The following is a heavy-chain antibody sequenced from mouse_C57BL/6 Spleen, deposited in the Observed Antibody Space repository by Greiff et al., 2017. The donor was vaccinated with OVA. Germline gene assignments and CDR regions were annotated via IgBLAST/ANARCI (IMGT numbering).Heavy chain of an antibody. CDR1: GFTFSSYG. CDR3: ARQGYYSNYNYAMDY. CDR2: ISSGGSYT. V-gene: IGHV5-6*01. Sequence: EVQVVESGGDLVKPGGSLKLSCAASGFTFSSYGMSWVRQTPDKRLEWVATISSGGSYTYYPDSVKGRFTISRDNAKNTLYLQMSSLKSEDTAMYYCARQGYYSNYNYAMDYWGQGTSVTVSS. J-gene: IGHJ4*01. D-gene: IGHD2-5*01.